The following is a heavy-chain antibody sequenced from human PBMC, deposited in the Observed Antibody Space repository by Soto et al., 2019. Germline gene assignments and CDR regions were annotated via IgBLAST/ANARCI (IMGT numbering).Heavy chain of an antibody. J-gene: IGHJ4*02. CDR1: GVSINSVDYY. CDR2: INHSGST. V-gene: IGHV4-31*03. CDR3: TRGYGRNFDY. Sequence: TLPLSGTVSGVSINSVDYYWSWILQHPGKGLEWIGEINHSGSTNYNPSLKTRVTISVDTSKNQSSLKLSSVTGAYTAAYYCTRGYGRNFDYWVKGSLVIV. D-gene: IGHD5-18*01.